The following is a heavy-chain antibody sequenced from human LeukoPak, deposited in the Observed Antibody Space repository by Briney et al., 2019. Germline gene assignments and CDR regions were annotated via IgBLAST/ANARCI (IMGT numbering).Heavy chain of an antibody. J-gene: IGHJ3*02. CDR1: GFTSSSYA. Sequence: GGSLRLSCAASGFTSSSYAMSWVRHAPGKGLEWVSATIGSGDSTDYADSVKGRFTISRDNSKNTLYMQINSVRAEDTAVYYCAKKYCYGSGSSLDVFDMWGQGTMVTVSS. CDR3: AKKYCYGSGSSLDVFDM. CDR2: TIGSGDST. V-gene: IGHV3-23*01. D-gene: IGHD3-10*01.